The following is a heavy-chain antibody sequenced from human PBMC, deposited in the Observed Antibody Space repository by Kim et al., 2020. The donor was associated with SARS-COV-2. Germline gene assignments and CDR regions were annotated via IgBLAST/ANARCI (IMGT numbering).Heavy chain of an antibody. CDR3: ARSARGSYGSGTYASYYYYGMDV. J-gene: IGHJ6*02. Sequence: GESLKISRDGSGDSFSSYWIAWVRQMPGKGLEWMGIIYPGDSDTRYSPSFQGQVTISVAKSISTAYLQWSSLKASDSGMYYCARSARGSYGSGTYASYYYYGMDVWGQGTTVTVSS. CDR2: IYPGDSDT. D-gene: IGHD3-10*01. CDR1: GDSFSSYW. V-gene: IGHV5-51*01.